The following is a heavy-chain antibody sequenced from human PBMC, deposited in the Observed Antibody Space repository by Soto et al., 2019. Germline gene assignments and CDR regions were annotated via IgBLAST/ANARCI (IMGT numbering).Heavy chain of an antibody. D-gene: IGHD6-19*01. J-gene: IGHJ6*02. CDR2: INHSGST. V-gene: IGHV4-34*01. Sequence: SETLSLTCAVYGGSFSGYYWSWIRQPPGKGLEWIGEINHSGSTNYNPSLKSRVTISVDTSKNQFSLKLSSVTAADTAVYYCARGHGFRQWMVLYYYYGMDVWGQGTMVTVSS. CDR3: ARGHGFRQWMVLYYYYGMDV. CDR1: GGSFSGYY.